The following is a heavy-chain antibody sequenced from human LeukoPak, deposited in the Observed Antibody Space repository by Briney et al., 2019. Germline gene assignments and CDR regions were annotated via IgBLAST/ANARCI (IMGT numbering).Heavy chain of an antibody. D-gene: IGHD5-24*01. J-gene: IGHJ4*02. CDR1: GFTFSSYE. Sequence: GGSLRLSCVASGFTFSSYEMNWVRQAPGKGLEWVSYISSSGSTIYYADSVKGRFTISRDNAKNSLYLQMNSLRAEDTAVYYCASKVDKRCLQLDYFDYWGQGTLVTVSS. CDR2: ISSSGSTI. CDR3: ASKVDKRCLQLDYFDY. V-gene: IGHV3-48*03.